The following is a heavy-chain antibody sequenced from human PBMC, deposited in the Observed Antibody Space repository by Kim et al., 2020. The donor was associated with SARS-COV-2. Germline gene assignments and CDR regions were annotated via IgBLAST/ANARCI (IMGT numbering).Heavy chain of an antibody. CDR3: ARDFYDILTGYYLPYGMDV. CDR1: GFTFSSYW. J-gene: IGHJ6*02. Sequence: GGSLRLSCAASGFTFSSYWMSWVRQAPGKGLEWVANIKQDGSEKYYVDSVKGRFTISRDNAKNSLYLQMNSLRAEDTAVYYCARDFYDILTGYYLPYGMDVWGQGTTVTVSS. D-gene: IGHD3-9*01. V-gene: IGHV3-7*01. CDR2: IKQDGSEK.